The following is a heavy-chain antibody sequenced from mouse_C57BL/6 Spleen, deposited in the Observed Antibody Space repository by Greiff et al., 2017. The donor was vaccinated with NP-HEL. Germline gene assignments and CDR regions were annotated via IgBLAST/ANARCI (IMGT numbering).Heavy chain of an antibody. Sequence: VQLQQSGPGLVKPSQSLSLTCSVTGYSITSGYYWNWIRQFPGNKLEWMGYISYDGSNNYNPSLKNRISITRDTSKNQFFLKLNSVTTEDTATYYCARERDYYGSSYDAMDYWGQGTSVTVSS. CDR3: ARERDYYGSSYDAMDY. J-gene: IGHJ4*01. CDR2: ISYDGSN. CDR1: GYSITSGYY. D-gene: IGHD1-1*01. V-gene: IGHV3-6*01.